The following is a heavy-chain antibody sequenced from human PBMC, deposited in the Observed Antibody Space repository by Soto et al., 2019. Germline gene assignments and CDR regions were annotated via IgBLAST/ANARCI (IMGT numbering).Heavy chain of an antibody. CDR3: ARGPSPLAY. Sequence: QVPLQQSGPGLLKPSQTLSLTCAVSGDSVSSNSAAWNWIRQSPSRGLEWLGRTYYRSKWYSDYAGSGKSRKTINADTSKNQFSLHLISVTPQDTAVYYCARGPSPLAYWGRGTVVTVSS. V-gene: IGHV6-1*01. J-gene: IGHJ4*02. D-gene: IGHD6-6*01. CDR2: TYYRSKWYS. CDR1: GDSVSSNSAA.